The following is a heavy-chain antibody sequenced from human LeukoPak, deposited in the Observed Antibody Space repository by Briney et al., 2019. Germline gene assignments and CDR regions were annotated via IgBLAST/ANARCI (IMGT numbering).Heavy chain of an antibody. J-gene: IGHJ4*02. Sequence: HPGGSLRLSCAASGFTFSSYAMSWVRQAPGKGLEWVSGISGSGDNTYYADSVKGRFTVSRDNSKNTLFLQMNSLRAEDTAVYYCAKDGGLWVSAHWGDSWGRGTLVTVSS. CDR1: GFTFSSYA. D-gene: IGHD7-27*01. CDR2: ISGSGDNT. V-gene: IGHV3-23*01. CDR3: AKDGGLWVSAHWGDS.